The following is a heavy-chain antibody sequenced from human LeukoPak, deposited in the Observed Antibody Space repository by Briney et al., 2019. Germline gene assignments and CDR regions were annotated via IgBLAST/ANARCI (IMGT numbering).Heavy chain of an antibody. D-gene: IGHD3-22*01. J-gene: IGHJ4*02. CDR3: ARDGSSGSNPIPLDY. CDR2: IKQDGNEK. CDR1: GFTFSSYW. V-gene: IGHV3-7*01. Sequence: GGSLRLSCAASGFTFSSYWMSWVRQAPGKGLEWVANIKQDGNEKYYVDSVKGRFTISRDNAKNSLDLQMNSLRAEDTAVYYCARDGSSGSNPIPLDYWGQGTLVTVSS.